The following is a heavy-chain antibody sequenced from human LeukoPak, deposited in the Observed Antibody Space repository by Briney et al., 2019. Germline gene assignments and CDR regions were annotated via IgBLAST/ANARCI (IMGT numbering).Heavy chain of an antibody. Sequence: PGGSLRLSCAASGFTFSSYSMNWVRQAPGKGLEWVSYISSSSSTIYYAGSVKGRFTISRDNAKNSLYLQMNSLRDEDTAVYYCAKTPAHTVTKYYFDYWGQGTLVTVSS. V-gene: IGHV3-48*02. CDR1: GFTFSSYS. CDR2: ISSSSSTI. CDR3: AKTPAHTVTKYYFDY. D-gene: IGHD4-17*01. J-gene: IGHJ4*02.